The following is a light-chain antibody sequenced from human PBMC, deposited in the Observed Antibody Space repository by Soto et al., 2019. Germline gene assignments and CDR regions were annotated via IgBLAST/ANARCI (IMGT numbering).Light chain of an antibody. Sequence: EIVMTQSPATLSVSPGEAATLSCRASQTISNHLAWYQHKPGQAPRLLMYGASTRATGIPARSSGSGSGTEFTLTISSLQSEDFAMYYCQQYNEWRSLTFGGGTKVEIK. CDR1: QTISNH. J-gene: IGKJ4*01. CDR2: GAS. V-gene: IGKV3-15*01. CDR3: QQYNEWRSLT.